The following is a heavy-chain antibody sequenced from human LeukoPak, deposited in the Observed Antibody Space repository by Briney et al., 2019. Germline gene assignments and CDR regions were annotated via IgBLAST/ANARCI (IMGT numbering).Heavy chain of an antibody. D-gene: IGHD5-18*01. CDR2: INHSGST. Sequence: PSETLSLTCAVYGGSFSGYYWSWIRQPPGKGLEWIGEINHSGSTNYNPSLKSRVTISVDTSKNQFSLKLSSVTAADTAVYYCARASGSRGYSYGFGFYYWGQGTLVTVSS. CDR3: ARASGSRGYSYGFGFYY. V-gene: IGHV4-34*01. CDR1: GGSFSGYY. J-gene: IGHJ4*02.